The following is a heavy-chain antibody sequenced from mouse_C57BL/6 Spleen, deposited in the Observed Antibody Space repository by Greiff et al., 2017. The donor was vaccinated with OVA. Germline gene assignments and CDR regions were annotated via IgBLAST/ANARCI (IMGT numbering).Heavy chain of an antibody. CDR2: IDPETGGT. CDR3: TREGNYGNYGGFAY. D-gene: IGHD2-1*01. J-gene: IGHJ3*01. V-gene: IGHV1-15*01. Sequence: VQLQQSGAELVRPGASVTLSCKASGYTFTDYEMHWVKQTPVHGLEWIGAIDPETGGTAYNQKFKGKAILTADKSSSTAYMELRSLTSEDSAVYYCTREGNYGNYGGFAYWGQGTLVTVSA. CDR1: GYTFTDYE.